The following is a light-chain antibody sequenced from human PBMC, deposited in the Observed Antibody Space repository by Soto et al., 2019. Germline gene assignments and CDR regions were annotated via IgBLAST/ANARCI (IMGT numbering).Light chain of an antibody. Sequence: QSALTQPASVSGSPGQSITISCTGTSSDVDGYNHVSWYQHSPGKAPKLILFAVSDRPSGVSHRFSGSKSGNTASLTISGLQADDETDYYCCSYTSLSTVVFGGGTKVTVL. CDR1: SSDVDGYNH. CDR2: AVS. V-gene: IGLV2-14*01. J-gene: IGLJ2*01. CDR3: CSYTSLSTVV.